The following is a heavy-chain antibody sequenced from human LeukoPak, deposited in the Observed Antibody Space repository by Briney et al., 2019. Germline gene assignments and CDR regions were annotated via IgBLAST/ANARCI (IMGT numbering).Heavy chain of an antibody. J-gene: IGHJ5*02. CDR3: ARGLEYYYDSSGYPLRWFDP. Sequence: SETLSLTSTLSGGSISSYYWSWIRQPPGKGLEWIGYIYYSGSTNYNPSLKSRVTISVDTSKNQFSLKLSSVTAADTAVYYCARGLEYYYDSSGYPLRWFDPWGQGTLVTVSS. D-gene: IGHD3-22*01. CDR1: GGSISSYY. CDR2: IYYSGST. V-gene: IGHV4-59*01.